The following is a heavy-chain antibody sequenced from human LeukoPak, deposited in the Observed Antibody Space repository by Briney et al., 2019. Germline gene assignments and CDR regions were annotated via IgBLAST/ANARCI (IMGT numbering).Heavy chain of an antibody. D-gene: IGHD2-2*01. J-gene: IGHJ6*03. CDR2: ISSSSSTI. Sequence: GGSLRLSCAASGFTFSSYEMNWVRQAPGKGLEWVSYISSSSSTIYYADSVKGRFTISRDNAKNSLYLQMNSLRAEDTAVYYCARGHCSSTSCYGGHYYYYYMDVWGKGTTVTVSS. CDR3: ARGHCSSTSCYGGHYYYYYMDV. CDR1: GFTFSSYE. V-gene: IGHV3-48*01.